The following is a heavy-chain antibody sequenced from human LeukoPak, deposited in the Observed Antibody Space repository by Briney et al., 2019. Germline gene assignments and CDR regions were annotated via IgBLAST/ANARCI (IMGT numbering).Heavy chain of an antibody. V-gene: IGHV3-23*01. Sequence: TGGSLRLSCAASGFTFSSYGMSWVRQAPGKGLEWVSAISGSGGSTYYADSVKGRFTISRDNSKNTLYLQMNSLRVEDTAVYYCAKDHLGPYYFDYWGQGTLVTVSS. CDR1: GFTFSSYG. D-gene: IGHD7-27*01. CDR3: AKDHLGPYYFDY. CDR2: ISGSGGST. J-gene: IGHJ4*02.